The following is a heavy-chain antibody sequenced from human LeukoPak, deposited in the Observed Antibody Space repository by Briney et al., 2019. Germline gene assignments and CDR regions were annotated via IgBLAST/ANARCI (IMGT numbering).Heavy chain of an antibody. CDR2: IYYSGST. CDR1: GGSFSGYY. J-gene: IGHJ4*02. V-gene: IGHV4-34*01. D-gene: IGHD3-16*02. Sequence: SETLSLTCAVYGGSFSGYYWGWIRQPPGKGLEWIGSIYYSGSTYYNPSLKSRVTISVDTSKNQFSLKLSSVTAADTAVYYCARHPANYDYVWGSYRYRYYFDYWGQGTLVTVSS. CDR3: ARHPANYDYVWGSYRYRYYFDY.